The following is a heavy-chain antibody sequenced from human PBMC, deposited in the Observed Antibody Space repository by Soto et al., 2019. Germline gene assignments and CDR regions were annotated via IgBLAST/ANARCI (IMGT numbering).Heavy chain of an antibody. CDR2: IYSDNNT. J-gene: IGHJ6*02. V-gene: IGHV3-53*02. CDR1: GFTVSSDS. CDR3: ARHYSAMGV. Sequence: EVQLVETGGDLIQPGGSLRLSCAASGFTVSSDSMTWVRQAPGKGLEWISIIYSDNNTDYADSVKGQFSISRDTSKNILYLQMNSLRAEDTAEYYCARHYSAMGVWGQGTTVTVSS.